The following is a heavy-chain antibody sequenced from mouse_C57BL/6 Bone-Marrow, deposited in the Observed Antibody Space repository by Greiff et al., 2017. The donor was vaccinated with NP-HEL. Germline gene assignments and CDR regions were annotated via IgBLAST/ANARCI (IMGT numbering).Heavy chain of an antibody. CDR2: IYPRSGNT. Sequence: VMLVESGAELARPGASVKLSCKASGYTFTSYGISWVKQRTGQGLEWIGEIYPRSGNTYYNEKFKGKATLTADKSSSTAYMELRSLTSEDSAVYFCAIYGSLFDYWGQGTTLTVSS. CDR1: GYTFTSYG. J-gene: IGHJ2*01. D-gene: IGHD1-1*01. V-gene: IGHV1-81*01. CDR3: AIYGSLFDY.